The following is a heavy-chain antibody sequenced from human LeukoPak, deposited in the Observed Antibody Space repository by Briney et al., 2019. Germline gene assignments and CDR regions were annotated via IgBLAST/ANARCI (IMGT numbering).Heavy chain of an antibody. J-gene: IGHJ4*02. CDR1: GYTFTTYN. CDR2: INPNSGGT. D-gene: IGHD2-8*01. V-gene: IGHV1-2*02. CDR3: ATLMVYAINFDY. Sequence: ASVKVSCKASGYTFTTYNINWVRQAPGQGLEWMGWINPNSGGTNYAQKFQGRVTMTRDTSISTAYMELSRLRSDDTAVYYCATLMVYAINFDYWGQGTLVTVSS.